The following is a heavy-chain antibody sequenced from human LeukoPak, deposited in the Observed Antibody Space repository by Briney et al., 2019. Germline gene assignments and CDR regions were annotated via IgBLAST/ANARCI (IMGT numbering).Heavy chain of an antibody. CDR3: ARVATVTTLNFDD. J-gene: IGHJ4*02. CDR2: IHYSGDT. V-gene: IGHV4-31*03. Sequence: PSETLSLTCTVSGGSISNGGYYWSWIRQHPGTGLEWIGYIHYSGDTFHNPSLKSRLSISVDTSKNQFSLKLSSVTAADTAVFYCARVATVTTLNFDDWGQGTLVTVSS. CDR1: GGSISNGGYY. D-gene: IGHD4-17*01.